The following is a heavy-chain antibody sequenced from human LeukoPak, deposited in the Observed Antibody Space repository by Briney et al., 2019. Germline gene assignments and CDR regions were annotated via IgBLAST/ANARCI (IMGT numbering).Heavy chain of an antibody. CDR2: IYRSGST. Sequence: SETLSLTCTVTRYSISSGYYWGWIRQPPGQGLEWIGSIYRSGSTYYNSSLKSRVTISVDSSKNQFSLKLSSVTAADTAVYYCARHADYYESTSYFWDYWGQGTLVTVSS. CDR1: RYSISSGYY. D-gene: IGHD3-22*01. V-gene: IGHV4-38-2*02. CDR3: ARHADYYESTSYFWDY. J-gene: IGHJ4*02.